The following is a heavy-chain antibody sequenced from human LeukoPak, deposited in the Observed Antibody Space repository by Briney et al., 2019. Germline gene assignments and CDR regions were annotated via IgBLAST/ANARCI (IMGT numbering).Heavy chain of an antibody. CDR2: IFYTGST. D-gene: IGHD3-22*01. Sequence: PSETLSLTCTVSGGSISTYYWSWIRQPPGKGLDYIGYIFYTGSTDYNPSLKSRVTISVDTSKNQFSLKLSSVTAADTAVYYCARHGSQWLLQVFFDYWGQGTLVTVSS. CDR3: ARHGSQWLLQVFFDY. CDR1: GGSISTYY. V-gene: IGHV4-59*08. J-gene: IGHJ4*02.